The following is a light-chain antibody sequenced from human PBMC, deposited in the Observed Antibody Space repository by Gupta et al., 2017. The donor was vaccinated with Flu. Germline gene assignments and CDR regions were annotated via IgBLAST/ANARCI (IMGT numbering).Light chain of an antibody. J-gene: IGLJ2*01. CDR2: EVY. CDR3: TSYTSSSTVI. Sequence: QSALTQPASVSGSPGQSITISCTGTSSDIGGYDYVSWYRQHPGKAPKLIIYEVYNRPSGVSNRSSGSKSGSTASLTISGLQAEDEAHYYCTSYTSSSTVIFGGGTKLTVL. CDR1: SSDIGGYDY. V-gene: IGLV2-14*01.